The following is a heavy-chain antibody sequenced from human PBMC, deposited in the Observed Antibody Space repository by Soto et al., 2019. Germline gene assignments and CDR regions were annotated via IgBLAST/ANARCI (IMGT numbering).Heavy chain of an antibody. V-gene: IGHV3-53*01. D-gene: IGHD3-10*01. J-gene: IGHJ4*02. CDR2: IYAGGST. CDR1: GFIFSDYY. CDR3: ARDLSMMLRGALGY. Sequence: HPGGSLRLSCAASGFIFSDYYMNWVRQAPGKGLEWVSVIYAGGSTYYADSVKGRFTISRDNSRNTLYLQMNSLRDEDTAVYYCARDLSMMLRGALGYWGQGTLVTVSS.